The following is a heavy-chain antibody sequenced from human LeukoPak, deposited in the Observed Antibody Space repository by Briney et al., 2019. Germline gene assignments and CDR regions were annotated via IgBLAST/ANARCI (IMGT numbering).Heavy chain of an antibody. CDR2: IYSSGST. Sequence: PSETLSLTCTVSGGSVSSYYWSWIRQPAGKGLEWIGRIYSSGSTNYNPSLKSRVTISVDTSKNQFSLKLSSVTAADTAVYYCARGGGYDRSYYYYYMDVWGKGTTVTISS. D-gene: IGHD5-12*01. CDR1: GGSVSSYY. J-gene: IGHJ6*03. V-gene: IGHV4-4*07. CDR3: ARGGGYDRSYYYYYMDV.